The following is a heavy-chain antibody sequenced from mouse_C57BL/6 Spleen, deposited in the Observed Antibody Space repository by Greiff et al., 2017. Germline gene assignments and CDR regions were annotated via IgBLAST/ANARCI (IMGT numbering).Heavy chain of an antibody. CDR3: ANYPYDVYSYYAMDY. CDR2: IDPSDSYT. Sequence: QVQLQQSGAELVMPGASVKLSCTASGYTFTSYWMHWVKQRPGQGLEWIGEIDPSDSYTNYNHKFKGKSTLTVDKSSSTAYMQPSSLTSEDSAVYYCANYPYDVYSYYAMDYWGQGTSVTVSS. D-gene: IGHD2-3*01. V-gene: IGHV1-69*01. J-gene: IGHJ4*01. CDR1: GYTFTSYW.